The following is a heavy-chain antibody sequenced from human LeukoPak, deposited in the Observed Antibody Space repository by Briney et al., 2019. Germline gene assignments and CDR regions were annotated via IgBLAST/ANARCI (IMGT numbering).Heavy chain of an antibody. D-gene: IGHD2-15*01. J-gene: IGHJ2*01. CDR1: GFTFSSYS. V-gene: IGHV3-21*01. Sequence: GSLRLSCAASGFTFSSYSMNWVRQAPGKGLEWVSSISSSSSYIYYADSVKGRFTISRDNARNSLYLQMNSLRAEDTAVYYCARDGLAAATLHWCFDLWGRGTLVTVSS. CDR2: ISSSSSYI. CDR3: ARDGLAAATLHWCFDL.